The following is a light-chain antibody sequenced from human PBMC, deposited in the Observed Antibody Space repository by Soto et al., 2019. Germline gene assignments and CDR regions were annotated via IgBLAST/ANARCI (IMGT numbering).Light chain of an antibody. Sequence: QSVLTQPASVSGSPGQSITISCTGTSSDVGGYNYASWYQQHPGKAPKLMIYDVSNRPSGVSNRFSGSKSGNTASLTISGLQAEDEADYYCSSYTSSSILVVFGGGTKLTVL. V-gene: IGLV2-14*01. CDR1: SSDVGGYNY. CDR3: SSYTSSSILVV. J-gene: IGLJ2*01. CDR2: DVS.